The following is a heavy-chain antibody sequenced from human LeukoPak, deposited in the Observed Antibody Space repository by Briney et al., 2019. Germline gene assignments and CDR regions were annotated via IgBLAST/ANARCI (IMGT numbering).Heavy chain of an antibody. J-gene: IGHJ4*02. D-gene: IGHD3-16*01. CDR1: GFTFSNYY. Sequence: GGSLRLSCAGSGFTFSNYYMHWVRQAPGKGLEYVSAISYNGDETYYGTSVKGRFAISRDNSKNTLYLQMGSLRPEDTAVYYCARDPSVGGFSGSELDFWGQGTLVTVSS. CDR3: ARDPSVGGFSGSELDF. CDR2: ISYNGDET. V-gene: IGHV3-64*01.